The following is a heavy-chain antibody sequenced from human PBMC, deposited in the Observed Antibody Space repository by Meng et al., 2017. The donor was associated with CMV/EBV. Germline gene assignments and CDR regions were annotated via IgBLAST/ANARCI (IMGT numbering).Heavy chain of an antibody. D-gene: IGHD3-16*01. J-gene: IGHJ3*02. Sequence: GESLKISCAASGFTFSSYGMHWVRQAPGKGLEWVAFIRYDGSNKYYADSVKGRFTISRDNSKNTLYLQMNSLRAEDTAVYYCAKERIIWARVSVDGFDIWGQGTMVTVSS. CDR3: AKERIIWARVSVDGFDI. CDR2: IRYDGSNK. CDR1: GFTFSSYG. V-gene: IGHV3-30*02.